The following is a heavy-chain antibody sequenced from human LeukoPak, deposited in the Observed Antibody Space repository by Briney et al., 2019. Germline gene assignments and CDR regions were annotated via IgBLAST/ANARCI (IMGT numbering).Heavy chain of an antibody. D-gene: IGHD1-1*01. CDR2: INTDGSVT. V-gene: IGHV3-74*01. CDR1: GFSFSSYW. J-gene: IGHJ4*02. Sequence: PGGSLRLSCAASGFSFSSYWMHWVRQAPGKGLVWVSRINTDGSVTNYADSVRGRFTISRDNAKNTLYLQMSSLRAEDTAVYYCVRVGGEELVSYWGQGILVTVSS. CDR3: VRVGGEELVSY.